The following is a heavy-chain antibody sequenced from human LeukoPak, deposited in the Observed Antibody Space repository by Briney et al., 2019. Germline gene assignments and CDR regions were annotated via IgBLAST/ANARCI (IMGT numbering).Heavy chain of an antibody. V-gene: IGHV4-34*01. CDR2: INHSGST. J-gene: IGHJ4*02. D-gene: IGHD6-13*01. CDR3: ARLRQHLAPIDY. Sequence: PSETLSLTCAVYGGSFSAYYWSWIRQPPGKGLEWIGEINHSGSTNYNPSLKSRVTISVDTSKNQFSLKLTSVTAADTAVYYCARLRQHLAPIDYWGQGTLVTVSS. CDR1: GGSFSAYY.